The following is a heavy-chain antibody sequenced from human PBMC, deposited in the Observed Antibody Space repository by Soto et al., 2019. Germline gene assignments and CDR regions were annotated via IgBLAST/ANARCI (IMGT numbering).Heavy chain of an antibody. CDR3: VSRAAGRPGDGYYSLALDV. Sequence: PGESLKISCKGSGYSYTSYWIGWLRQRPGRGLEWMGIINPADSEANYSPSFQGEVTISADRSTSTALLQSSSLKASDTARYYCVSRAAGRPGDGYYSLALDVWGQGTTVTVSS. D-gene: IGHD6-6*01. V-gene: IGHV5-51*01. CDR1: GYSYTSYW. CDR2: INPADSEA. J-gene: IGHJ6*01.